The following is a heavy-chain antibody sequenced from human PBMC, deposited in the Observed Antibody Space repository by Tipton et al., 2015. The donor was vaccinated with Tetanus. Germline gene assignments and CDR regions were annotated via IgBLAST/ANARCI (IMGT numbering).Heavy chain of an antibody. D-gene: IGHD1-1*01. Sequence: QSGAEVKKPGASVNVSCKASGYTFTNYAMHWVRQAPGQRLEWLGWINADSGRTRFSQKFQGRLAITRDTSASTAYMELSSLTSEDTAVYYCARGNGYCYIDLWGLGTLVTVSS. CDR2: INADSGRT. CDR3: ARGNGYCYIDL. V-gene: IGHV1-3*01. CDR1: GYTFTNYA. J-gene: IGHJ2*01.